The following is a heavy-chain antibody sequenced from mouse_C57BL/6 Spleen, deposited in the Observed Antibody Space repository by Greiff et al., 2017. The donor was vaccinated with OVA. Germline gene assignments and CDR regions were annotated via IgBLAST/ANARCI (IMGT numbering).Heavy chain of an antibody. J-gene: IGHJ1*03. CDR2: ISSGGSYT. Sequence: EVHLVESGGDLVKPGGSLKLSCAASGFTFSSYGMSWVRQTPDKRLEWVATISSGGSYTYYPDSVKGRFTISRDNAKNTLYLQMSSLKSEDTAMYYCARNPSITTVVADWYFDVWGTGTTVTVSS. CDR1: GFTFSSYG. CDR3: ARNPSITTVVADWYFDV. D-gene: IGHD1-1*01. V-gene: IGHV5-6*01.